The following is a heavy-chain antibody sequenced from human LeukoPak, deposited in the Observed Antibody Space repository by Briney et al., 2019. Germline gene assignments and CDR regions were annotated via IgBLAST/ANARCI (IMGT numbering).Heavy chain of an antibody. CDR3: ARGNYYYDSSGYSALSYFQH. Sequence: PGGSLRLSCTASGFTFSGYSMNWVRQAPGKGLEWVSAISGSGGSTYYADSVKGRFTISRDNSKNTLYLQMNSLRAEDTAVYYCARGNYYYDSSGYSALSYFQHWGQGTLVTVSS. CDR2: ISGSGGST. CDR1: GFTFSGYS. D-gene: IGHD3-22*01. V-gene: IGHV3-23*01. J-gene: IGHJ1*01.